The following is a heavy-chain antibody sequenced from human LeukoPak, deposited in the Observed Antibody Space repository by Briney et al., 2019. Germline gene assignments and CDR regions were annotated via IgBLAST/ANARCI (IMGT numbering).Heavy chain of an antibody. D-gene: IGHD3-9*01. Sequence: GGSLRLSCAASGFTFSSYAMHWVRQAPGKGLEWVSAISGSGGSTYYADSVEGRFTISRDNSKNTLYLQMNSLRAEDTAVYYCAKSPPLRYFDWLSPSDYWGQGTLVTVSS. CDR2: ISGSGGST. CDR1: GFTFSSYA. V-gene: IGHV3-23*01. CDR3: AKSPPLRYFDWLSPSDY. J-gene: IGHJ4*02.